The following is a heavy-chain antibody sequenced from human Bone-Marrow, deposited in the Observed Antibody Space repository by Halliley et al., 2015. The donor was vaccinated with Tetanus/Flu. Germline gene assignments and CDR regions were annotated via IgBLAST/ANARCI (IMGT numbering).Heavy chain of an antibody. J-gene: IGHJ5*02. CDR3: ARDWETGFAP. CDR2: ITTSGSHK. D-gene: IGHD1-26*01. V-gene: IGHV3-11*01. Sequence: SLRLSCAVSGFTFSDSYMGWIRQAPGKGLEWVSYITTSGSHKYYGDSVKGRFTISRDNARDSLHLQMNSLRVDDTAVYYCARDWETGFAPWGRGILVTVSS. CDR1: GFTFSDSY.